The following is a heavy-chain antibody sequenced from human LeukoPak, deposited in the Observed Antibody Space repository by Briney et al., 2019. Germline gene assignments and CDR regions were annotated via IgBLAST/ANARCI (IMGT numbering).Heavy chain of an antibody. Sequence: ASVKVSCKASGYTFTSYGISWVRQAPGQGLEWMGWISAYNGNTNYAQKLQGRVTMTTDTSTSTAYMELRSLRSDDTAVYYCARGYGSNSYSPGFDPWGQGTLVTVSS. J-gene: IGHJ5*02. V-gene: IGHV1-18*01. D-gene: IGHD2-2*01. CDR2: ISAYNGNT. CDR3: ARGYGSNSYSPGFDP. CDR1: GYTFTSYG.